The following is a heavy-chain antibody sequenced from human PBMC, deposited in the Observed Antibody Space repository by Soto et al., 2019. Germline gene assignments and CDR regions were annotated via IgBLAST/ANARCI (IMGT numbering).Heavy chain of an antibody. D-gene: IGHD1-1*01. CDR2: IKLDGTEK. V-gene: IGHV3-7*01. CDR3: ASQQWNYFDN. J-gene: IGHJ4*02. CDR1: GFPFNSYW. Sequence: EVQLVESGGGLVQPGGSLRLSCAASGFPFNSYWMRWVRQTPGKGLEWVADIKLDGTEKYYVDSVKGRFTISRDNAKNLLHLQMNSLRGEDATLSCPASQQWNYFDNWGQRNLVTLS.